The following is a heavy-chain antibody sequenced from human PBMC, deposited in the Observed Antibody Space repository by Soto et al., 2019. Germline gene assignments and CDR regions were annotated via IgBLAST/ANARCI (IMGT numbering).Heavy chain of an antibody. D-gene: IGHD3-22*01. CDR1: GGTFSSYT. CDR3: ARRSSGYYPLGMDV. CDR2: IIPILGIA. J-gene: IGHJ6*02. Sequence: QVQLVQSGAEVKKPGSSVKVSCKASGGTFSSYTISWVRQAPGQGLEWMGRIIPILGIANYAQKFQGRVTITADKSTSTAYMELSSLRSEDTAVYYCARRSSGYYPLGMDVWGQGTTVTVSS. V-gene: IGHV1-69*02.